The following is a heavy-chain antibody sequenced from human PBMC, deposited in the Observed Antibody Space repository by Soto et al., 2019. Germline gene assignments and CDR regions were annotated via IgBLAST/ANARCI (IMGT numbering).Heavy chain of an antibody. CDR1: GFTFNNAR. V-gene: IGHV3-15*02. J-gene: IGHJ4*02. Sequence: EVQLVESGGALVAPGGSLRLSCAASGFTFNNARMSWVRQAPGQGLDWVGRIDGGKTDFAAPVEGRFNFSRDDSRNTLFLQMNSLKTEDTGVYYCTSNAAAKVGTLSYWGQGTLVTVSS. D-gene: IGHD1-26*01. CDR2: IDGGKT. CDR3: TSNAAAKVGTLSY.